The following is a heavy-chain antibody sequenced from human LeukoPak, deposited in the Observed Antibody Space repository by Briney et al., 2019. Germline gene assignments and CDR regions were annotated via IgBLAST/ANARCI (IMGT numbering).Heavy chain of an antibody. CDR2: IYYSGST. J-gene: IGHJ6*02. V-gene: IGHV4-39*07. D-gene: IGHD6-13*01. Sequence: SETLSLTCTVSGGSISSSSYYWGWIRQPPGKGLEWIGSIYYSGSTYYNPSLKSRVTISVDASKNQFSLNLSSVTAADTAVYYCARVIAAARYSLDVWGQGTTVTVSS. CDR1: GGSISSSSYY. CDR3: ARVIAAARYSLDV.